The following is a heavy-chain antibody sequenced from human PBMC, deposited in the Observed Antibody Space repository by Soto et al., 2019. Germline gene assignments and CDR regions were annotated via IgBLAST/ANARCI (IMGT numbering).Heavy chain of an antibody. V-gene: IGHV5-10-1*01. J-gene: IGHJ3*01. CDR2: LDPADSFT. Sequence: GESLKISCNVSGYSFTTFWISWVRQMPEKGLEWMGRLDPADSFTNYSPSFQGHVTISVDKSINTAYLQWSSLKASDTAIYYCARHLYDPRNYLDAFDVWGQGTMVTVSS. D-gene: IGHD3-16*01. CDR3: ARHLYDPRNYLDAFDV. CDR1: GYSFTTFW.